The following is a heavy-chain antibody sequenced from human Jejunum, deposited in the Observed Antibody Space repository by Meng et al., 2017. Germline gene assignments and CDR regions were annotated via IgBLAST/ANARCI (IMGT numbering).Heavy chain of an antibody. V-gene: IGHV3-53*02. CDR2: IYSGGST. D-gene: IGHD5-12*01. Sequence: EVPLVWTGGGLIQPGGSLRLSCAASGLTVSRNYMSWVRQAPGKGLEWVSVIYSGGSTYYGDSVKGRFTISRDNSKNMLYLQMNSLRAEDTAVYYCARGWHSGYDFVPFDYWGQGTLVTVSS. CDR3: ARGWHSGYDFVPFDY. CDR1: GLTVSRNY. J-gene: IGHJ4*02.